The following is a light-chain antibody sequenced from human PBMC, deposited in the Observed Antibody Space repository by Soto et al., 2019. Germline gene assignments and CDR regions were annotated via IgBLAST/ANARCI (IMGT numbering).Light chain of an antibody. Sequence: DNQKTQSPSSLSASVVDRVTITCQASQDISNYLNWYQQEPGKAPKLLIYDASKLETGVPSRFSGGGSGKDFTFTISSLQPEDLATYYCQQYDHLITFGQRTRLEI. V-gene: IGKV1-33*01. CDR2: DAS. J-gene: IGKJ5*01. CDR3: QQYDHLIT. CDR1: QDISNY.